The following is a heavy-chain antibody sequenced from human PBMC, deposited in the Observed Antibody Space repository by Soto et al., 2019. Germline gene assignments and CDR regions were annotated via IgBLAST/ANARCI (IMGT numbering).Heavy chain of an antibody. J-gene: IGHJ3*01. CDR2: ISGDGSST. CDR1: EFTFRSYW. Sequence: EVQLVDSGGGLVQPGGSLRLSCAASEFTFRSYWMHWVRQSPGKGLVWVSRISGDGSSTNYADSVKGRFTISRDNAKKTVYLQIDSLRAEDTAVYYCARSLPGTYGAFDLWGQGTVVSVSS. V-gene: IGHV3-74*01. CDR3: ARSLPGTYGAFDL. D-gene: IGHD1-7*01.